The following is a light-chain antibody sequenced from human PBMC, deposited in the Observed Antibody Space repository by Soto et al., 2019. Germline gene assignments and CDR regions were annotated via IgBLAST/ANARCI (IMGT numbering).Light chain of an antibody. V-gene: IGKV3-11*01. J-gene: IGKJ1*01. CDR1: QSVSSY. Sequence: EIVLTQSPATLSLSPGERATLSCRASQSVSSYLAWYQQKPGQAPRLLIYDASKRATGIPDSFTGSGSGTYFSLPRSRLESEHFSVYYREQRNNSPVTSGQGT. CDR2: DAS. CDR3: EQRNNSPVT.